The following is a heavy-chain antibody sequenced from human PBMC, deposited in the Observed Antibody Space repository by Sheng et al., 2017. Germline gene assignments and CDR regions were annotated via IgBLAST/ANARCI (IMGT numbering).Heavy chain of an antibody. V-gene: IGHV4-39*07. CDR2: MLYGVST. CDR3: ARWRGGYEYLDY. CDR1: GDSIINNNNYY. Sequence: QLQLRESGPGLVKPSETLSLTCTVSGDSIINNNNYYWAWIRQPPTGRGVEWIANMLYGVSTYYTPSLKSRATISGDASKNQFSLQTDLCDRRGHAVYYCARWRGGYEYLDYWGRGNGWSPSSS. D-gene: IGHD5-12*01. J-gene: IGHJ4*03.